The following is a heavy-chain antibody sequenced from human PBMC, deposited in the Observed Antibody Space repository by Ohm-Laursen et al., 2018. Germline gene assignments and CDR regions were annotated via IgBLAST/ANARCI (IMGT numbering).Heavy chain of an antibody. Sequence: SLRLSCTASGFSFSSYWMNWVRQAPGKGLEWVANIKQDRSEQDYVDSVKGRFTISRDNAKNSLYLHMDSLRGEDTAVYYCARLRGGYDFDYWGQGTLVTVSS. D-gene: IGHD5-12*01. CDR2: IKQDRSEQ. J-gene: IGHJ4*02. V-gene: IGHV3-7*01. CDR3: ARLRGGYDFDY. CDR1: GFSFSSYW.